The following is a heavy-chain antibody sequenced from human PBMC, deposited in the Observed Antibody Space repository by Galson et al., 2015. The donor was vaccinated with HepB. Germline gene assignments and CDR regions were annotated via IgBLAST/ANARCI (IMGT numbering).Heavy chain of an antibody. CDR3: TREMGFCSGGRCYRGDF. D-gene: IGHD2-15*01. Sequence: CAISGDSVSSNNVAWNWIRQSPSRGLEWLGRTYYSSKWYNEYARSVRSRITINADTSKNQFSLQLNSVTPEDTAVYYCTREMGFCSGGRCYRGDFWGQGSLVTVSS. V-gene: IGHV6-1*01. CDR2: TYYSSKWYN. CDR1: GDSVSSNNVA. J-gene: IGHJ4*02.